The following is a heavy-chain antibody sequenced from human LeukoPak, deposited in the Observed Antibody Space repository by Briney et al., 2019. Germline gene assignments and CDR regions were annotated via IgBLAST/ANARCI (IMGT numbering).Heavy chain of an antibody. CDR2: ISSSSSYI. J-gene: IGHJ6*03. Sequence: GGSLRLSCAASGFTFSSYSMNWVRQAPGKGLEWVSCISSSSSYIYYADSVKGRFTISRDNAKNSLYLQMNSLRAEDTAVYYCARDPYSGSYGNYYYYFIDVWGKGTTVTISS. CDR1: GFTFSSYS. D-gene: IGHD1-26*01. CDR3: ARDPYSGSYGNYYYYFIDV. V-gene: IGHV3-21*01.